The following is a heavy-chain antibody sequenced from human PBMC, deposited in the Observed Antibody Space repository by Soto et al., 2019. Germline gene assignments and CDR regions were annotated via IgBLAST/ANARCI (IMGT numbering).Heavy chain of an antibody. V-gene: IGHV4-39*01. Sequence: QLQLQESGPGLVKPSETLSLTCSLSGGAISDARFYWGWIRQTPGKGLEWIGSIFYSGTTFFNPALQSRVTISVDTSENQVSLKLGSLTAAETALYFCARQKWEQSKWFDPWGQGTLVTVSS. CDR1: GGAISDARFY. CDR2: IFYSGTT. J-gene: IGHJ5*02. CDR3: ARQKWEQSKWFDP. D-gene: IGHD1-26*01.